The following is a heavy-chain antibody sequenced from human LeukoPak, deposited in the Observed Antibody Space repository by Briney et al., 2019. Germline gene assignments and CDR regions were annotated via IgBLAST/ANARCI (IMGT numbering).Heavy chain of an antibody. D-gene: IGHD3-3*01. V-gene: IGHV4-61*02. CDR2: IYTSGST. Sequence: PSETLSLTCTVSGGSISSGSYYWSWIRQPAGKGLEWIGRIYTSGSTNYNPSLKSRVTISVDTSKNQFSLKLSSVTAADTAVYYCARDPGSYDFWSGYSQYYYMDVWGKGTTVTVSS. CDR1: GGSISSGSYY. J-gene: IGHJ6*03. CDR3: ARDPGSYDFWSGYSQYYYMDV.